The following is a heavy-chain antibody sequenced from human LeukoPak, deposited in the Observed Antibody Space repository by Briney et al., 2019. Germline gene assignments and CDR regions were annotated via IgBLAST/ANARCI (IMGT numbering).Heavy chain of an antibody. CDR2: ISGSGGST. CDR1: GFTFSSYA. D-gene: IGHD3-9*01. V-gene: IGHV3-23*01. Sequence: GGSLRLSCAASGFTFSSYAMSWVRQAPGKGLEWVSAISGSGGSTYYADSVKGRFTISRDNSKNTLYLQMNSLRAEVTAVYYCAEDRGRYYDILTGYHPIYFDYWGQGTLVTVSS. CDR3: AEDRGRYYDILTGYHPIYFDY. J-gene: IGHJ4*02.